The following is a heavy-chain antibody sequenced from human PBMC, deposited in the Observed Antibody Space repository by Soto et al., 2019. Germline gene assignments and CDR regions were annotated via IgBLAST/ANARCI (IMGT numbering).Heavy chain of an antibody. CDR2: IYYSGST. V-gene: IGHV4-30-2*05. CDR3: ARDSWSGFYNYNYHGMDV. Sequence: SETLSLTCAVSGDSISSGGYSWSWIRQPPGKGLEWIGYIYYSGSTYYNPSLKSRITISIDTSKNQFSLTVSSVTAADTAVYYCARDSWSGFYNYNYHGMDVWGQGTTVTVSS. J-gene: IGHJ6*02. CDR1: GDSISSGGYS. D-gene: IGHD3-3*01.